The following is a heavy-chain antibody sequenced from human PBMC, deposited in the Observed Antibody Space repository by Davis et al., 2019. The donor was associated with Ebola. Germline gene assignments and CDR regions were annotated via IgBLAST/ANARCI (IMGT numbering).Heavy chain of an antibody. CDR1: GFVFSSYV. D-gene: IGHD6-19*01. J-gene: IGHJ3*01. CDR3: AKDTSNVWFDV. Sequence: GESLKISCAASGFVFSSYVMSWVRRAPGGGLEWVSTLGLSADTYYADSVKGRFTISRDNSKNTLYLQMNSLRVEDTAMYYCAKDTSNVWFDVWGQGTMVTVSS. V-gene: IGHV3-23*01. CDR2: LGLSADT.